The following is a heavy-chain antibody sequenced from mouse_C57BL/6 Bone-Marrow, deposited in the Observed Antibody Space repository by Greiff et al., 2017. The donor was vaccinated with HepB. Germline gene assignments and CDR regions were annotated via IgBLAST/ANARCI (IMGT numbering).Heavy chain of an antibody. J-gene: IGHJ1*03. CDR3: ARDHFHWYFDV. CDR2: ISYDGSN. Sequence: EVKLMESGPGLVKPSQSLSLTCSVTGYSITSGYYWNWIRQFPGNKLEWMGYISYDGSNNYNPSLKNRISITRDTSKNQFFLKLNSVTTEDTATYYCARDHFHWYFDVWGTGTTVTVSS. CDR1: GYSITSGYY. V-gene: IGHV3-6*01.